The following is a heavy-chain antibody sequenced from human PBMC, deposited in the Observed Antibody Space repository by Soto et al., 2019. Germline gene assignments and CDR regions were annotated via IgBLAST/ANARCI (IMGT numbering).Heavy chain of an antibody. CDR1: GFTFSSYS. J-gene: IGHJ4*02. CDR3: ARRRARFLEWLSDPNFDY. Sequence: GGSLRLSCAASGFTFSSYSMNWVRQAPGKGLEWVSYISSSSSTIYYADSVKGRFTISRDNAKNSLYLQMNSLRAEDTAVYYCARRRARFLEWLSDPNFDYWGQGTLVTVSS. CDR2: ISSSSSTI. V-gene: IGHV3-48*01. D-gene: IGHD3-3*01.